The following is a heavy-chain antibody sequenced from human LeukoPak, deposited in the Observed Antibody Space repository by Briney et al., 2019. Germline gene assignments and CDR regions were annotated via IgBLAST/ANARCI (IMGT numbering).Heavy chain of an antibody. CDR3: AKAHYSSGWYFDY. Sequence: PGRSLRLSCAASGFTFSSYGMNWVRQAPGKGLEWVAVISYDGSNEYYADSVKGRFTISRDNSKNTLYLQMNSLRAEDTAVYYCAKAHYSSGWYFDYWGQGTLVAVSS. J-gene: IGHJ4*02. CDR2: ISYDGSNE. D-gene: IGHD6-19*01. V-gene: IGHV3-30*18. CDR1: GFTFSSYG.